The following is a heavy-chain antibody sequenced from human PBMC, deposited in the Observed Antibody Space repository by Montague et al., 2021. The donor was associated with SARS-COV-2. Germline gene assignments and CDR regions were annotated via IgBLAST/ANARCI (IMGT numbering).Heavy chain of an antibody. CDR2: ISGSGGST. CDR3: AKGIVVVPGAVTFDY. D-gene: IGHD2-2*01. Sequence: SLRLSCAASGFTFSSYAMSWVRQAPGKGLEWVSAISGSGGSTYYADSMKGRFTISRDNSKNTLYLQMSSLRAEDTAVYYCAKGIVVVPGAVTFDYWGQGTLVTVSS. J-gene: IGHJ4*02. CDR1: GFTFSSYA. V-gene: IGHV3-23*01.